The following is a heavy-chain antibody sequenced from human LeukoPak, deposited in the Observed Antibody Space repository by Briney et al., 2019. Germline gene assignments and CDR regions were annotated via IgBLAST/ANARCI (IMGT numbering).Heavy chain of an antibody. V-gene: IGHV1-8*01. D-gene: IGHD3-16*01. Sequence: RASVKVSCKASGYTFTSYDINWVRQATGQGLEWMGWMNPNSGSTGYAQKFQGRVTMTRNTSISTAYMELSSLRSEDTAVYYCARGSVTSGGWFDPWGQGTLVTVSS. CDR1: GYTFTSYD. J-gene: IGHJ5*02. CDR3: ARGSVTSGGWFDP. CDR2: MNPNSGST.